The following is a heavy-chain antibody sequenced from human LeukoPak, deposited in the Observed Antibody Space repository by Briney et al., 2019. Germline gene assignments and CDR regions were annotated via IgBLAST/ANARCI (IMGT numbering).Heavy chain of an antibody. D-gene: IGHD6-19*01. Sequence: GRSLRLSCAASGFTFHDYAMHWVRQAPGKGLEWVSGISWNSGSIGYADSVKGRFTISRDNAKNSLYLQMNSLRAEDTALYYCAKFIAVAGTFDYWGQGTLVTVSS. CDR2: ISWNSGSI. J-gene: IGHJ4*02. CDR3: AKFIAVAGTFDY. CDR1: GFTFHDYA. V-gene: IGHV3-9*01.